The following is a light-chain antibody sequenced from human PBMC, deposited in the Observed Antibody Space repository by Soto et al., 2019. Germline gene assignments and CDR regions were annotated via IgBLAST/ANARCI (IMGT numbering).Light chain of an antibody. Sequence: IVMKPYPSTVPLFGGDRATXSCRASQSVGKYLVWYQQKPFQAPMLLIYDASNMSTGIPAIFSGRGTETDFNLTMSRMGPEDVAVCYCQERGSAALWTFGQRTKVDIK. V-gene: IGKV3D-11*02. CDR3: QERGSAALWT. CDR2: DAS. J-gene: IGKJ1*01. CDR1: QSVGKY.